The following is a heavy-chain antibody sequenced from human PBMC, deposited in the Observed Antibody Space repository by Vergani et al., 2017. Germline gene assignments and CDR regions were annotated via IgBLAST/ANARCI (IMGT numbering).Heavy chain of an antibody. D-gene: IGHD2-15*01. CDR2: INPSGGST. CDR1: GYTFTSYY. V-gene: IGHV1-46*01. CDR3: ARGQSGYCTGDICYIHPWFES. Sequence: QVQLVQSGAEVKKPGASVKVSCKASGYTFTSYYMHWVRQAPGQGLEWMGIINPSGGSTSYAQKFQGRVTMTRDTSTSTVYLELSSLRSEDTAVNYCARGQSGYCTGDICYIHPWFESWGQGTLVTVAS. J-gene: IGHJ5*01.